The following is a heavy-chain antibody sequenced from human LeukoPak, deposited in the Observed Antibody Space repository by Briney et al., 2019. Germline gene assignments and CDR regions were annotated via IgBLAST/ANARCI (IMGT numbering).Heavy chain of an antibody. CDR2: ICYSGST. CDR3: ARGPFYYYDSSGYPFDY. CDR1: GGSISSSSYY. D-gene: IGHD3-22*01. Sequence: KTSETLSLTCTVSGGSISSSSYYWGWIRQPPGKGLEWIGSICYSGSTYYNPSLKSRFTISVDTSKNPFSLKLSSVTAADTAVYYCARGPFYYYDSSGYPFDYWGQGTLVTVSS. J-gene: IGHJ4*02. V-gene: IGHV4-39*01.